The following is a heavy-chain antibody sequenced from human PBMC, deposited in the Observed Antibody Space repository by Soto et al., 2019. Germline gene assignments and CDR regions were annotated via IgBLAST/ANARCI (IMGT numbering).Heavy chain of an antibody. CDR3: ARAYGDYSYFDY. V-gene: IGHV4-4*02. J-gene: IGHJ4*02. Sequence: SETLSLTCAVSGGSISSSNWWSWVRQPPGKGLEWIGEIYHSGSTNYNPSLKSRVTISVDKSKNQFSLKLSSVTAADTAVCYCARAYGDYSYFDYWGQGTLVTVSS. D-gene: IGHD4-17*01. CDR2: IYHSGST. CDR1: GGSISSSNW.